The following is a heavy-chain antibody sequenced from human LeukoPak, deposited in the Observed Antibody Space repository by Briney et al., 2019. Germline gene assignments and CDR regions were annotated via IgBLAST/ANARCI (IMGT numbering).Heavy chain of an antibody. CDR1: GFTFSNYA. D-gene: IGHD6-19*01. J-gene: IGHJ5*02. Sequence: QPGGSLRLSCAASGFTFSNYAMSWVRQAPGKGLEWVSVISGSGGSTYYADSVKGRFTISRDNSKNTLYLQMNSLRAEDTAAYYCANGKGVAVAVGTWGQGTLVTVSS. CDR2: ISGSGGST. CDR3: ANGKGVAVAVGT. V-gene: IGHV3-23*01.